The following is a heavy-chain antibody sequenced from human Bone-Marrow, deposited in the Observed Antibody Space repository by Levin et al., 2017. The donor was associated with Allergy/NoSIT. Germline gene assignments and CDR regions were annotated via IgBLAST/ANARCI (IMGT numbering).Heavy chain of an antibody. D-gene: IGHD6-19*01. Sequence: GGSLRLSCAASGFTFSSYAMHWVRQAPGKGLEWVAVISYDGSNKYYADSVKGRFTISRDNSKNTLYLQMNSLRAEDTAVYYCARVSGSSGWYRDYYGMDVWGQGTTVTVSS. V-gene: IGHV3-30*04. CDR2: ISYDGSNK. CDR3: ARVSGSSGWYRDYYGMDV. J-gene: IGHJ6*02. CDR1: GFTFSSYA.